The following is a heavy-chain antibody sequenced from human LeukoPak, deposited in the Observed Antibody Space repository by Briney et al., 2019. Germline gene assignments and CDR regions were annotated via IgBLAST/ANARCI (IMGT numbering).Heavy chain of an antibody. J-gene: IGHJ6*03. CDR2: ISGSGGST. V-gene: IGHV3-23*01. CDR3: AKVGFPVYYYYYMDV. Sequence: PGGSLRLSCAASGFTFSSYAMSWVRQAPGKGLEWVSAISGSGGSTYYADSVKGRFTISRDNSKNTLYLQMNSLRAEDTAVYCCAKVGFPVYYYYYMDVWGKGTTVTVSS. CDR1: GFTFSSYA.